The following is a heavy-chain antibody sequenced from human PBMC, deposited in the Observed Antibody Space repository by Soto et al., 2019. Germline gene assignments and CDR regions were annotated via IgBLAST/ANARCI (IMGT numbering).Heavy chain of an antibody. CDR3: GRDKVSGSGSLDY. D-gene: IGHD3-10*01. Sequence: XGSLRISFAASGFTFSGYGMHWVRQVPGKGLVWVSRIRGDGGDTNYADFVEGRFTISRDNAKNTVYLQMNDLRVEDTAVYYCGRDKVSGSGSLDYCGQGSLVTVSS. CDR1: GFTFSGYG. CDR2: IRGDGGDT. J-gene: IGHJ4*02. V-gene: IGHV3-74*01.